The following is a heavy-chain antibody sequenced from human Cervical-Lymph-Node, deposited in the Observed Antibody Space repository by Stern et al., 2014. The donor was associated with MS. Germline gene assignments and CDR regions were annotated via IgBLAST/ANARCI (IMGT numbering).Heavy chain of an antibody. CDR3: AAEGSGSYGELDY. V-gene: IGHV1-58*01. J-gene: IGHJ4*02. D-gene: IGHD1-26*01. Sequence: QMQLVQSGPEVKKPGTSVKVSCKASGFTFTTSNVQWVRQARGQRLERIGWVVVGSGSTNYAQKYQGRITITRDMSTSTAYMELTSLRPEDTAVYYCAAEGSGSYGELDYWGQGTLVTVSS. CDR2: VVVGSGST. CDR1: GFTFTTSN.